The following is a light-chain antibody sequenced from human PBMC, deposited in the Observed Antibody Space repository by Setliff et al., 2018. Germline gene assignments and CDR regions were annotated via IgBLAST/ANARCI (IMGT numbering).Light chain of an antibody. J-gene: IGLJ2*01. CDR1: SGDVGALNH. CDR2: EVT. CDR3: CSYSVSGAVL. V-gene: IGLV2-14*01. Sequence: QSALAQPASVSGSPGQSITISCTGTSGDVGALNHVSWYQQNPGNAPKLLIYEVTIRPSGISNRFSGFKSGNTASLTISGLQVEDEADYYCCSYSVSGAVLFGGGTKGTVL.